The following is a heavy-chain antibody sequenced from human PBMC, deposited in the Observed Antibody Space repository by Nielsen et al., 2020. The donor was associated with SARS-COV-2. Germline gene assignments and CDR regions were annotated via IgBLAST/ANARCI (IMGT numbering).Heavy chain of an antibody. D-gene: IGHD3-10*01. V-gene: IGHV3-7*01. CDR3: ARDWSSGSGSSYYYYGMDV. J-gene: IGHJ6*02. Sequence: VRQAPGKGLEWVADINPDGSEKYFIDSVKGRFTISRDNAKNSLYLQMNSLRAEDTAVYYCARDWSSGSGSSYYYYGMDVWGQGTTVTVSS. CDR2: INPDGSEK.